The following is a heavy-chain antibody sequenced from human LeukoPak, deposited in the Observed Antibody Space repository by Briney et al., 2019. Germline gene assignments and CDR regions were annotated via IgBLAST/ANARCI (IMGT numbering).Heavy chain of an antibody. D-gene: IGHD1-26*01. V-gene: IGHV3-15*01. CDR1: GFTFSNAW. CDR3: VKGVRMGVTSAFDI. J-gene: IGHJ3*02. Sequence: GGSLRLSCTASGFTFSNAWMSWVRQAPGKGLEWVGRIKSKTDGGTTDYAAPVKGRFTISRDDSKNTLYLQMNSLKTEDTAVYYCVKGVRMGVTSAFDIWGQGTMVTVSS. CDR2: IKSKTDGGTT.